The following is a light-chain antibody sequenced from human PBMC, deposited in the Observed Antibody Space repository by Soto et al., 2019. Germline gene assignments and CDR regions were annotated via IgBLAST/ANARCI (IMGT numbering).Light chain of an antibody. V-gene: IGKV1-5*01. CDR3: QQYETYCLLT. CDR1: QSIRSW. Sequence: DIQMTQSPSILSASVGDRVTITFRARQSIRSWLAWYQHKPGKAPKLLIYDAYSLESGVPSRFSGRRSGTEFTLTIAGLQPDDFATYYCQQYETYCLLTLGGGTQV. J-gene: IGKJ4*02. CDR2: DAY.